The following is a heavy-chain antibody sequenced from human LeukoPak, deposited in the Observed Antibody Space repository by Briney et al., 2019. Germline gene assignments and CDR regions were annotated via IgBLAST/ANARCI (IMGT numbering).Heavy chain of an antibody. CDR1: GFTFSSYG. J-gene: IGHJ6*03. Sequence: GGSLRLSCAASGFTFSSYGMHWVRQAPGKGLEWVAFIRYDGSNKYYADSVKGRFTISRDNSKNTLYLQMNSLRAEDTAVYYCAFGAYCGGDCRNPYYYMDVWGKGTTVTVSS. V-gene: IGHV3-30*02. CDR2: IRYDGSNK. CDR3: AFGAYCGGDCRNPYYYMDV. D-gene: IGHD2-21*02.